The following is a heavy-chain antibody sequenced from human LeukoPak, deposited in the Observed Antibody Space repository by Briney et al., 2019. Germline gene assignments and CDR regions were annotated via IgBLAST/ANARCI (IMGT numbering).Heavy chain of an antibody. CDR3: ARGLIAVAGRSFFDY. D-gene: IGHD6-19*01. CDR1: GGSFSGYY. Sequence: SETLSLTCAVYGGSFSGYYWSWIRQPPGKGLEWIGYIYYSGSTNYNPSLKSRVTISVDTSKNQFSLKLSSVTAADTAVYYCARGLIAVAGRSFFDYWGQGTLVTVSS. CDR2: IYYSGST. J-gene: IGHJ4*02. V-gene: IGHV4-59*01.